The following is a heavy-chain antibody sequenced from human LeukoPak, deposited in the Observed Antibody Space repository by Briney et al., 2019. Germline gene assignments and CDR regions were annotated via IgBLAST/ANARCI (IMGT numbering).Heavy chain of an antibody. J-gene: IGHJ4*02. D-gene: IGHD6-13*01. CDR1: GYTSTTSG. CDR2: ISAYNGLT. Sequence: GASVKVSCKASGYTSTTSGISWVRQAPGQGLEWMGWISAYNGLTEFAQKFQGRVTLTSDTSTTTAYMELRSLTSDDTAVYYCARICCPASATWYPDDYWGQGTLVTVSS. CDR3: ARICCPASATWYPDDY. V-gene: IGHV1-18*01.